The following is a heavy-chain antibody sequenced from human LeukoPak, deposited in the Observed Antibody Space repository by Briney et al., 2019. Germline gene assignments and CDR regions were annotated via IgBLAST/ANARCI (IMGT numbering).Heavy chain of an antibody. V-gene: IGHV3-53*01. CDR1: GFTVSSNY. D-gene: IGHD3-10*01. CDR2: IYSGGAT. J-gene: IGHJ4*02. Sequence: GGSLRLSCEASGFTVSSNYMSWVRQAPGKGLEWVSVIYSGGATYYTDSVKGRFTISRDNSKNTLYLQMNSLRAEDTAVYYCARGGYDSGSYYKGPLYYFDYWGQGTLVTVSS. CDR3: ARGGYDSGSYYKGPLYYFDY.